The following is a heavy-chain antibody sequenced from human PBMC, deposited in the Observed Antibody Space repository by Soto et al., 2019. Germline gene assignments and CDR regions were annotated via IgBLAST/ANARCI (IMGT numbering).Heavy chain of an antibody. CDR2: IGTAGDT. CDR3: ASGGQGASCSGGSCYLGASDI. Sequence: EVQLVESGGGLVQPGGSLRLSCEASGFNFSSYDMHWVRQATGKGLEWVSVIGTAGDTFYTGSVKGRFTISRENGKKSLYLQMNSLRAGDTAVYYCASGGQGASCSGGSCYLGASDIWGQGTMVTVSS. V-gene: IGHV3-13*01. J-gene: IGHJ3*02. CDR1: GFNFSSYD. D-gene: IGHD2-15*01.